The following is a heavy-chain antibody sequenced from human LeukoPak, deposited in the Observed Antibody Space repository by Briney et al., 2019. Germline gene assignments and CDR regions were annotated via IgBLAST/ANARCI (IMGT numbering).Heavy chain of an antibody. V-gene: IGHV4-39*07. CDR1: GGSISSSSYY. Sequence: SETLSLTCTVSGGSISSSSYYWGWIRQPPGKGLEWIGSIYYSGSTNYNPSLKSRVTISVDTSKNQFSLKLSSVTAADTAVYYCARDGPSVYFDYWGQGTLVTVSS. CDR2: IYYSGST. CDR3: ARDGPSVYFDY. J-gene: IGHJ4*02.